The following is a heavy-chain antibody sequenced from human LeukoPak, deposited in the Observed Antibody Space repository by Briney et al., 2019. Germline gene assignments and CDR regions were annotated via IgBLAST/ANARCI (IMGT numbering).Heavy chain of an antibody. CDR1: GGSISSYY. J-gene: IGHJ6*03. D-gene: IGHD2-15*01. V-gene: IGHV4-59*01. Sequence: SETLSLTCTVSGGSISSYYWSWIRQPPGKGLEWIGYIYYSGSTNYNPSLKSRVTISVDTSKDQFSLKLSSVTAADTAVYYCARDAPYCSGGSCDRYYYYMDVWGKGTTVTVSS. CDR3: ARDAPYCSGGSCDRYYYYMDV. CDR2: IYYSGST.